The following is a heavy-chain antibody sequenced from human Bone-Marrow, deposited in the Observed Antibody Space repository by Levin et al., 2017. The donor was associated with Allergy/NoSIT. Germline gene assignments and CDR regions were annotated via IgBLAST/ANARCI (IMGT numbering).Heavy chain of an antibody. J-gene: IGHJ6*02. D-gene: IGHD1-14*01. CDR2: IWFDGSDR. CDR1: GFSFSAYG. V-gene: IGHV3-33*01. Sequence: GGSLRLSCATSGFSFSAYGMNWVRQAPGKGLEWVAIIWFDGSDRYYGDSVKGRFTISRDNSKNTLYLQMNSLRDDDTAVYYCARDPGHGTLADRDGVYYGMDVWGQGTTVTVSS. CDR3: ARDPGHGTLADRDGVYYGMDV.